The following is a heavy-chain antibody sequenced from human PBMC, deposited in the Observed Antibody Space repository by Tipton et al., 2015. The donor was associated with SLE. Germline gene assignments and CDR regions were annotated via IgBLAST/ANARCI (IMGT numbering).Heavy chain of an antibody. Sequence: TLSLTCTVSGDSISSYYWSWIRQPPGKGLEWIGYIYTSGSTNYTPSLKSRVTISVDTSKNQFSLRLRSVTAADTAIYYCARHSDYGLRPYYFDYWGQGTLVTVSS. CDR2: IYTSGST. CDR3: ARHSDYGLRPYYFDY. CDR1: GDSISSYY. D-gene: IGHD4-17*01. V-gene: IGHV4-4*09. J-gene: IGHJ4*02.